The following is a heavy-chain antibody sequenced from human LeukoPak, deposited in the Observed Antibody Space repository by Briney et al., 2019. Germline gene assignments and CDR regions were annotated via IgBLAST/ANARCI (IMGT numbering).Heavy chain of an antibody. D-gene: IGHD1-1*01. Sequence: GGSLRLSCAASGFTFSSSAMSWVRQVPGKGLEWVSGISASGGSTSYADSVKGRFTISRDNSKNTLYLQMNSLRVEDTAVYYCAKDRNDWKQGIDSCGQGTLVTVS. CDR3: AKDRNDWKQGIDS. V-gene: IGHV3-23*01. CDR1: GFTFSSSA. J-gene: IGHJ4*02. CDR2: ISASGGST.